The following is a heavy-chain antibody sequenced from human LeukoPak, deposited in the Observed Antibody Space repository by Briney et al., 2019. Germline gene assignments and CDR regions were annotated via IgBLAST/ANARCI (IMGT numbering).Heavy chain of an antibody. CDR3: ARGGYGASTPYYMDV. CDR1: GFTFSSYA. CDR2: ISSNGGST. D-gene: IGHD1-26*01. Sequence: GGSLRLSCAASGFTFSSYAMNWVRQAPGKGLEYDSAISSNGGSTYYANSVKGRSTISRDNSKNTLYLQMGSLRAEDMAVYYCARGGYGASTPYYMDVWGKGTTVTVSS. V-gene: IGHV3-64*01. J-gene: IGHJ6*03.